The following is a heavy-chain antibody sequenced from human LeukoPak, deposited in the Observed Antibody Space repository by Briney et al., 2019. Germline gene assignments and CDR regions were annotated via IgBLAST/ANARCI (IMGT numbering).Heavy chain of an antibody. CDR2: ISYDGSYK. Sequence: GGSLRLSCAASGFTFSSYAMHWVRQAPGKGLEWVALISYDGSYKYYADSVKGRFTISRDISKNTLYLQMNSLRAEDTAVYYCARGIVGATRWGQGTLVTVSS. V-gene: IGHV3-30*04. CDR3: ARGIVGATR. J-gene: IGHJ4*02. D-gene: IGHD1-26*01. CDR1: GFTFSSYA.